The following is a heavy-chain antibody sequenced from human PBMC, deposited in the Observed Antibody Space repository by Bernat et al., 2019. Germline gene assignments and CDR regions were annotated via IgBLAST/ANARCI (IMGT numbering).Heavy chain of an antibody. V-gene: IGHV3-30*03. CDR3: ARERDSSNWYGGGFDY. Sequence: QVQLVESGGGVVQPGRSLRLSCAASGFTFSSYGMHWVRQAPGKGLEWVAVISNDGRNKYYADSGKARLTISRDNSQNTLYLQMTSLRVEDTAVYYCARERDSSNWYGGGFDYWGQGTLVTVSS. J-gene: IGHJ4*02. D-gene: IGHD6-13*01. CDR1: GFTFSSYG. CDR2: ISNDGRNK.